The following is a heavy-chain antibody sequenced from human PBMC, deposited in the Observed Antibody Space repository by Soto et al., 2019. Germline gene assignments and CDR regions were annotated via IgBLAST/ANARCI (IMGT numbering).Heavy chain of an antibody. CDR2: VDDSGTT. V-gene: IGHV4-59*01. CDR1: AGSMRNYY. D-gene: IGHD2-15*01. CDR3: STDVSCSGGSFYPSAWFPP. J-gene: IGHJ5*02. Sequence: QVQLQQSGPGLVKPSETLSLTCSVSAGSMRNYYWSWIRQPPGKGLEWIGNVDDSGTTKYNPSLRSRGTISVDTSTNQFSLELSSVIAADPAVYYCSTDVSCSGGSFYPSAWFPPWGQGTLVTVSS.